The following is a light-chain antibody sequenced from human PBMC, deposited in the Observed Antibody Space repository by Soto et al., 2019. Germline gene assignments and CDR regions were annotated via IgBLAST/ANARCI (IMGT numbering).Light chain of an antibody. CDR1: SSDIGGSDF. CDR3: SSYTTRRTVV. V-gene: IGLV2-14*03. CDR2: DVR. Sequence: QSALTQPASVSGSPGQSITISCTGTSSDIGGSDFVSWYQHHPGEAPKILIYDVRNRPSGVSDRFSATKSGNTASLTVSGLLAEDEADYYCSSYTTRRTVVFGGGTKLTVL. J-gene: IGLJ3*02.